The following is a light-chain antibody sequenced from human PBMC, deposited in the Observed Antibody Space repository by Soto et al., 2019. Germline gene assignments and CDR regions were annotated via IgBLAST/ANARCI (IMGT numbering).Light chain of an antibody. CDR1: QSVSSSY. J-gene: IGKJ1*01. Sequence: QSPGTFCLTPRARLRLSCRASQSVSSSYLAWYQQKPRQAPRLLIYGASTRATGIPARFSGSGSGTEFTLTISSLQSEDFAVYYCQQYNNWRWTFGQGTKVDIK. CDR3: QQYNNWRWT. V-gene: IGKV3-15*01. CDR2: GAS.